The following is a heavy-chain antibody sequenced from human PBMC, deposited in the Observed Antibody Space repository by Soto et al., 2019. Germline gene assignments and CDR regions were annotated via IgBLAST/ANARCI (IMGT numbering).Heavy chain of an antibody. Sequence: GGSLRLSXAASGFTFSSYWMHWVRQAPGKGLVWVSRINSDGSSTSYADSVKGRFTISRDNAKNTLYLQMNSLRAEDTAVYYCASRLSIAAAGTFPWGQGTLVTVSS. D-gene: IGHD6-13*01. CDR3: ASRLSIAAAGTFP. CDR1: GFTFSSYW. J-gene: IGHJ4*02. V-gene: IGHV3-74*01. CDR2: INSDGSST.